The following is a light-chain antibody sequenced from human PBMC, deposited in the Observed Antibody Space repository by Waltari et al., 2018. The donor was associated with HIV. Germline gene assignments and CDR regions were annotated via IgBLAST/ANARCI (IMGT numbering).Light chain of an antibody. CDR3: QQLNSYPVT. J-gene: IGKJ4*01. CDR2: AAS. V-gene: IGKV1-9*01. Sequence: DIRLTQSPSLLSASMADRVTITCRASQDISTFLAWYQQKPGKAPTLLVYAASTLQSGVSSRFRGSGSGTDFTLTISSLQPEDCATYYCQQLNSYPVTFGGGAKVEI. CDR1: QDISTF.